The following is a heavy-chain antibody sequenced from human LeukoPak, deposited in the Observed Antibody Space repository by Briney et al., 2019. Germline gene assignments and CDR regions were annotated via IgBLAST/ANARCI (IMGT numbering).Heavy chain of an antibody. Sequence: GGSLRLSCAASGFTFSDYYMSWIRQAPGKGLEWISYISSSGSTIYYADSVKGRFPISRDNAKNSLYLQMNSLRAEDTAVYYCAREKAAAGPNNWFDPWGQGTLVTVSS. CDR1: GFTFSDYY. CDR3: AREKAAAGPNNWFDP. V-gene: IGHV3-11*01. D-gene: IGHD6-13*01. J-gene: IGHJ5*02. CDR2: ISSSGSTI.